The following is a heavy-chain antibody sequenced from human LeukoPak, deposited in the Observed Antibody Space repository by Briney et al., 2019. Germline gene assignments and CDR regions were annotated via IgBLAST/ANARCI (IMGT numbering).Heavy chain of an antibody. V-gene: IGHV3-23*01. D-gene: IGHD5-18*01. CDR2: ISGSGGST. CDR1: GFTFSSSA. CDR3: AKVDTAMLRSFDC. J-gene: IGHJ4*02. Sequence: GGSLRLSCAASGFTFSSSAMSWVRLAPGKGLEWVSTISGSGGSTYYADSVKGRFTISRDNSKNTLYLQMDSLRAEDTAVYYCAKVDTAMLRSFDCWGQGTLVTVSS.